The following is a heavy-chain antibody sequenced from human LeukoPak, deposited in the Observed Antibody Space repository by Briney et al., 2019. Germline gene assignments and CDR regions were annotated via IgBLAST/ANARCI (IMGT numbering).Heavy chain of an antibody. CDR3: ARSNHFWSGFLDT. J-gene: IGHJ4*02. D-gene: IGHD3-3*02. CDR2: VDYIGNI. V-gene: IGHV4-39*07. Sequence: SETLSLTCTVVGGSISSRDGNWNWTRQPPGKGLEWIGNVDYIGNIYYSPSLKSRALVSVDTSKNQVSLRLTSVTAADTAVYFCARSNHFWSGFLDTWGQGTLVTVSS. CDR1: GGSISSRDGN.